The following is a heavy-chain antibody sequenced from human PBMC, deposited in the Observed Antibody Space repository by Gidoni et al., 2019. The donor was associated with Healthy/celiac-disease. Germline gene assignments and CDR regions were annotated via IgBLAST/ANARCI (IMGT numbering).Heavy chain of an antibody. CDR3: ARLAIYPANWFDP. D-gene: IGHD2-21*01. Sequence: QVQLQQSRPGLVQPSQTLSLTFTLSGGSTRSGGYYWSWIRQHPGKGLEWIGYIYYSGSTQYNPSLKSRVTIAVDTSKNQFSLRLSSVTAADTAVYYCARLAIYPANWFDPWGQGTLVTVSS. CDR1: GGSTRSGGYY. J-gene: IGHJ5*02. CDR2: IYYSGST. V-gene: IGHV4-31*03.